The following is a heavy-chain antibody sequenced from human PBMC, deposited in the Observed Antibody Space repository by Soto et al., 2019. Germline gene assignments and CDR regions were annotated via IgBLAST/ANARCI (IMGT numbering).Heavy chain of an antibody. CDR2: YAPAKDET. J-gene: IGHJ4*02. CDR1: GYTLRELS. D-gene: IGHD2-21*02. Sequence: ASVKGSCKVSGYTLRELSLHWVRQAPGKGLEWLAGYAPAKDETLYAQTLKGRITVTEDTSAVTAYMELRGLTFDDSAVYYCATGEQLSAEVTGISFSFWGQGTRVTVSS. V-gene: IGHV1-24*01. CDR3: ATGEQLSAEVTGISFSF.